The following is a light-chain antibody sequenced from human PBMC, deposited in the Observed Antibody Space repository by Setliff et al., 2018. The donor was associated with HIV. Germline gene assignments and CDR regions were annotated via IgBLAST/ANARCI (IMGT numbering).Light chain of an antibody. CDR1: SGDVGGYYS. CDR3: SSYTTSSTLYV. CDR2: DVI. V-gene: IGLV2-14*03. Sequence: QSALTQPASGSGSPGQSITISCTGISGDVGGYYSVSWYQQHPGKAPKLMIYDVINRPSGVSNRFSGSRSGNTASLTISVLQVEDEADYYCSSYTTSSTLYVFGPGTKVTVL. J-gene: IGLJ1*01.